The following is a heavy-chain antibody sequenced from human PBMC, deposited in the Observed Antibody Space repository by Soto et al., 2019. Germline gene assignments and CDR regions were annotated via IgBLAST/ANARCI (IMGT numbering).Heavy chain of an antibody. CDR2: IYYSGST. V-gene: IGHV4-59*01. CDR3: AREYVCSGGSCYSGLRG. J-gene: IGHJ4*02. CDR1: GGSISSYY. Sequence: SETLSLTCTVSGGSISSYYWSWIRQPPGKGLEWIGYIYYSGSTNYNPSLKSRVTISVDTSKNQFSLKLSSVTAADTAVYYCAREYVCSGGSCYSGLRGWGQGTLVTVSS. D-gene: IGHD2-15*01.